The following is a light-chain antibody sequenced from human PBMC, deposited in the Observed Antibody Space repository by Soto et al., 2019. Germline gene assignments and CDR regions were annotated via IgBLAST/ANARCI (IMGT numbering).Light chain of an antibody. CDR3: TSDTPAGALV. Sequence: QSALTQPASVSGSPGQSITASCTGTNTDVGGYNYVSWYQHRPGKAPRLMIYEVRNRLSGVSNRFAGAKSGNTASLTISGLQAEDEADYYCTSDTPAGALVFGSGTKLTVL. V-gene: IGLV2-14*01. J-gene: IGLJ3*02. CDR2: EVR. CDR1: NTDVGGYNY.